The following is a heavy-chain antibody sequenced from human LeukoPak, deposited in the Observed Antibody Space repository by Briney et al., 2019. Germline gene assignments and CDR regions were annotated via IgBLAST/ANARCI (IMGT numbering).Heavy chain of an antibody. Sequence: GASVKVSCKASGYTFTGYYVHWVRQAPGQGLEWMGWISAYNGNTNYAQKLQGRVTITRNTSISTAYMELSSLRSEDTAVYYCARVSLWSGYPNFDYWGQGTLVTVSS. CDR1: GYTFTGYY. CDR3: ARVSLWSGYPNFDY. CDR2: ISAYNGNT. V-gene: IGHV1-8*03. D-gene: IGHD3-3*01. J-gene: IGHJ4*02.